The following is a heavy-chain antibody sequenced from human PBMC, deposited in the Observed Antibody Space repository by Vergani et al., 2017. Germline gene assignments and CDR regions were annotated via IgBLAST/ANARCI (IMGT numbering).Heavy chain of an antibody. CDR2: INPNSGGT. Sequence: QVQLVQSGAEVKTPGASVKVSCKASGYTLTGYYMHWVRQATGQGLEWMGWINPNSGGTNYAQKFQGRVTMTRDTSISTAYMELSRLRSDDTAVYYCASHKGYYDSSGFDYWGQGTLVTVSS. CDR1: GYTLTGYY. D-gene: IGHD3-22*01. J-gene: IGHJ4*02. V-gene: IGHV1-2*02. CDR3: ASHKGYYDSSGFDY.